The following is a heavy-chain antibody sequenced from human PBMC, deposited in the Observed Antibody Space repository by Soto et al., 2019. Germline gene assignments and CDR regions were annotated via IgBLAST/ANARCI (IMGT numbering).Heavy chain of an antibody. CDR3: VRCSSGFWGKGVFDY. D-gene: IGHD3-16*01. CDR2: IWYDGSNK. J-gene: IGHJ4*02. CDR1: GFTFSSYG. Sequence: QVQLVESGGGVVQPGRSRRLSCAASGFTFSSYGMHWVRQAPVKGLEWVAVIWYDGSNKYYADYVKGRFTISRDHAKNTLYLQMNGRRAEDKAVYYCVRCSSGFWGKGVFDYCGQGALV. V-gene: IGHV3-33*01.